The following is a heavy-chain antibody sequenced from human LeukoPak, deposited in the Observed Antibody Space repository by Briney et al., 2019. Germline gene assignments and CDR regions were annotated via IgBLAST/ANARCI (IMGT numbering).Heavy chain of an antibody. CDR1: GGTFSSYA. Sequence: ASVKVSCKASGGTFSSYAISWVRQAPGQGLEWVGGIIPIFGTANYAQKFQGRVTITADKSTSTAYMELSSLRSEDTAVYYCARDVGEYCSSTNCYASHYWGQGTLVTVSS. D-gene: IGHD2-2*01. V-gene: IGHV1-69*06. CDR2: IIPIFGTA. CDR3: ARDVGEYCSSTNCYASHY. J-gene: IGHJ4*02.